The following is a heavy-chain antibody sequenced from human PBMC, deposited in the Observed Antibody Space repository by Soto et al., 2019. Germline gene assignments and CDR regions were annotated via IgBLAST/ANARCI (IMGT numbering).Heavy chain of an antibody. V-gene: IGHV4-38-2*02. CDR3: AREAAETVGDGYWCDP. Sequence: SETLSLTCAVSGDSISSGYHWAWIRQPPGKGLEWVASIYHSGTTYYNPSLTSRVTISVDTSKNQFSLKLGSVTAADSAVYYCAREAAETVGDGYWCDPWGQGTLVTVS. D-gene: IGHD6-13*01. CDR1: GDSISSGYH. J-gene: IGHJ5*02. CDR2: IYHSGTT.